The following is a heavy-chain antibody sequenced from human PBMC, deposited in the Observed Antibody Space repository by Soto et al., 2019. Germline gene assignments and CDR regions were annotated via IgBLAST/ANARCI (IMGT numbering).Heavy chain of an antibody. CDR1: GYMFPRYG. V-gene: IGHV1-18*01. D-gene: IGHD3-16*01. CDR3: ARHTDDVHYIWGSDYYVMDV. J-gene: IGHJ6*02. Sequence: QVQLVQSGAEVKKPGASVKVSCKATGYMFPRYGITWVRQAPGQGLKGMGWISLNNGKKNYVQKFQGRVTMTPDTSTNTAYMELRSLRSDDTAIYYCARHTDDVHYIWGSDYYVMDVWGQGSTVTVSS. CDR2: ISLNNGKK.